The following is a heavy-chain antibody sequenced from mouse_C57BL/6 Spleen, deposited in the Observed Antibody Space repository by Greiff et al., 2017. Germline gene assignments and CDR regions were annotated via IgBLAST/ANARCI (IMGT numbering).Heavy chain of an antibody. J-gene: IGHJ2*01. Sequence: QVQLQQPGAELVKPGASVKLSCKASGYTFTSYWMQWVKQRPGQGLEWIGEIDPSDSYPNYNQKFKGKATLTVDTSSSTAYMQLSSLTSEDSAVYYCARRATGYYVDYWGQGTTLTVSS. D-gene: IGHD4-1*02. CDR3: ARRATGYYVDY. V-gene: IGHV1-50*01. CDR1: GYTFTSYW. CDR2: IDPSDSYP.